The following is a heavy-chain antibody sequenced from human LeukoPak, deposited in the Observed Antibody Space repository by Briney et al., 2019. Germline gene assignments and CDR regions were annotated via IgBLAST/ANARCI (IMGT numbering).Heavy chain of an antibody. D-gene: IGHD4-17*01. V-gene: IGHV4-38-2*02. CDR1: GYSISSGYY. CDR3: ARSSGGDSAFDY. Sequence: SETLSLTCTVPGYSISSGYYWGWIRQPPGKGLEWIGSIYHSGSTYYNPCLKSRVTISVDTSKNQFSLNLRSVTAADTAVYYCARSSGGDSAFDYWGQGTLVTVSS. J-gene: IGHJ4*02. CDR2: IYHSGST.